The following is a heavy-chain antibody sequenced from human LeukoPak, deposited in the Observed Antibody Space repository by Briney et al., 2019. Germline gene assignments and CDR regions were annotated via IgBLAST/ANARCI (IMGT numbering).Heavy chain of an antibody. CDR1: GYTFTGYY. CDR2: INPNSGDT. Sequence: ASVKVSCKASGYTFTGYYMHWVRQAPGQGLEWMGRINPNSGDTNYAQKFQGRVTMTGDTSITTAYMELNSLRSDDTAVYYCAKAKPQGSDRDFDYWGQGTLVTVSS. V-gene: IGHV1-2*06. D-gene: IGHD1-14*01. CDR3: AKAKPQGSDRDFDY. J-gene: IGHJ4*02.